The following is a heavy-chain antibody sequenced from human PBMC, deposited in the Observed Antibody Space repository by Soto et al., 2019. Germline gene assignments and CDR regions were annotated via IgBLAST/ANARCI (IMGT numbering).Heavy chain of an antibody. J-gene: IGHJ6*03. Sequence: ASVKVSCKASGGTFSSYAISWVRQAPGQGLEWMGGIIPIFGTANYAQKFQGRVTITADESTSTAYMELSSLRSEDTAVYFCASQGGGHYFVEARPYYMDVWGKGTTVTVSS. D-gene: IGHD2-15*01. CDR1: GGTFSSYA. CDR3: ASQGGGHYFVEARPYYMDV. CDR2: IIPIFGTA. V-gene: IGHV1-69*13.